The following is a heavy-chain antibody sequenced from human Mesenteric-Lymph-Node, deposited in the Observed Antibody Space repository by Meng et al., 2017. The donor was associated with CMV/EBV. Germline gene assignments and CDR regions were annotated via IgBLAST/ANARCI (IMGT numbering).Heavy chain of an antibody. Sequence: GESLKISCAASGFTFSNYSMNWVRQAPGKGLEWVSSITSDSRYIDYADSMKGRFTISRDNAKNSLYLQMNSLRAEDTAVYFCARDTSVWPRADFDSWGQGTLVTVSS. CDR1: GFTFSNYS. J-gene: IGHJ4*02. D-gene: IGHD2/OR15-2a*01. V-gene: IGHV3-21*01. CDR2: ITSDSRYI. CDR3: ARDTSVWPRADFDS.